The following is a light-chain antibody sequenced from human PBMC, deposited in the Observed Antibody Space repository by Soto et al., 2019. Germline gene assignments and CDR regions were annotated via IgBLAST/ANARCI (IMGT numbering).Light chain of an antibody. CDR1: QGISSG. V-gene: IGKV1-5*01. CDR2: NAS. CDR3: QPYNSYSSFT. Sequence: DIQMTQSPSTLSASVGDRVTITCGASQGISSGWAWYQQKPGKAPRVLIYNASSWESGVPSRFRGSGFGKELTLTISSLQPDDFATSYCQPYNSYSSFTFGQGTKLEIK. J-gene: IGKJ2*01.